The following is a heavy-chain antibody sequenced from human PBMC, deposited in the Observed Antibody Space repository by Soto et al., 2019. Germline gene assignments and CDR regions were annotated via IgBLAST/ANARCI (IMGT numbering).Heavy chain of an antibody. V-gene: IGHV2-5*01. CDR2: IYWNDDK. CDR3: AHTKIIGYCSSTSCLDAFDI. J-gene: IGHJ3*02. D-gene: IGHD2-2*01. CDR1: GFSLSTSGAS. Sequence: SGPTLVNPTQTLTLTCTFSGFSLSTSGASVGWIRQPPGKALEWLALIYWNDDKRYSPSLKSRLTITKDTSKNQVVLTMTNMDPVDTATYYCAHTKIIGYCSSTSCLDAFDIWGQGTMVTVSS.